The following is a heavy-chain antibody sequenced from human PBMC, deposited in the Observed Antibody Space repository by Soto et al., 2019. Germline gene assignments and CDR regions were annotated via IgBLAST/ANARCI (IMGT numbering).Heavy chain of an antibody. CDR3: ARAGGYSRTTPNPRAYDMDV. J-gene: IGHJ6*02. CDR2: INAGDDNT. Sequence: GASVKVSCKASGYTFTNYVMHWVRQAPGQRLEWMGSINAGDDNTKYSQKFQGRVTITTDTSASTAYMELSSLRSEDTAVYYCARAGGYSRTTPNPRAYDMDVWGQGTTVTVSS. CDR1: GYTFTNYV. V-gene: IGHV1-3*01. D-gene: IGHD6-13*01.